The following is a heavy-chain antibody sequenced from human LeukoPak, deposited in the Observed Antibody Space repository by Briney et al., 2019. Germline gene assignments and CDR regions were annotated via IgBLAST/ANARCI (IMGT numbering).Heavy chain of an antibody. V-gene: IGHV4-59*01. J-gene: IGHJ4*02. CDR1: GGSFSSYY. CDR2: IYYSGST. CDR3: ARMITNRVTGFDC. D-gene: IGHD3-16*01. Sequence: SETLSLTCTVAGGSFSSYYWSWIRQPPGKELEWIGYIYYSGSTNYNPSLKSRVTMSIDTSKNQFSLKLTSVSAAATAVYYCARMITNRVTGFDCWGQGTLVTVSS.